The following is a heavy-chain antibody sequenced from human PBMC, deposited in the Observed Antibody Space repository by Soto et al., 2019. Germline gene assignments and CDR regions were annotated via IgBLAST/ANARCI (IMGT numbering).Heavy chain of an antibody. V-gene: IGHV4-59*01. CDR2: IYYSGST. Sequence: PSETLSLTCTVPGGSISSYYWSWIRQPPGKGLEWIGYIYYSGSTNYNPSLKSRVTISVDTSKNQFSLKLSSVTAADTAVYYCAREGYSSGYYYYYAMDVWGQGTTVTVS. J-gene: IGHJ6*02. CDR3: AREGYSSGYYYYYAMDV. CDR1: GGSISSYY. D-gene: IGHD3-22*01.